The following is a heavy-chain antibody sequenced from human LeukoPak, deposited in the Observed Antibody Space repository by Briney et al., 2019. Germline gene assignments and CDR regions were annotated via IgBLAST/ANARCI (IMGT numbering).Heavy chain of an antibody. J-gene: IGHJ4*02. V-gene: IGHV4-4*02. CDR3: ARPTAFGALGY. CDR2: IHYSGST. D-gene: IGHD3-10*01. Sequence: PSETLSLTCGVSGGAISNTNWWNWVRQPPGKGLEWIGEIHYSGSTHYDPSPKSRVTISLDKSNNHFSLKLSSVTAADTAMYYCARPTAFGALGYWGQGTLVTVSS. CDR1: GGAISNTNW.